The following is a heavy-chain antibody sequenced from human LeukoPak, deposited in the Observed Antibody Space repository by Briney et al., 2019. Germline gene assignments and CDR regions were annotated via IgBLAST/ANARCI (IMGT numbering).Heavy chain of an antibody. CDR2: IKKDGSEK. Sequence: PGGSLRLSCAASGFTFSNYAMSWVRQAPGKGLEWVANIKKDGSEKKYVDSVKGRFTISRDNADNSLYLQMSSLRAEDTAVYYCVREGGSGWYSGWFDPWGQGTLVTVSS. CDR3: VREGGSGWYSGWFDP. D-gene: IGHD6-19*01. CDR1: GFTFSNYA. V-gene: IGHV3-7*01. J-gene: IGHJ5*02.